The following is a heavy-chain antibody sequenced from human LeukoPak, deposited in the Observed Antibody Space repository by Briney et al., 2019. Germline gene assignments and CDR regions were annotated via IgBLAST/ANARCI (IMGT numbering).Heavy chain of an antibody. V-gene: IGHV4-61*02. Sequence: SETLSLTCTVSGGSISSGSYYWSWIRQPAGKGLEWIGRIYTSRSINDNPSLKSRVTISVDTSKNQFSLKLSSVTAADTAVYYCARAFFGYSSSAVGDWGQGTLVTVSS. J-gene: IGHJ4*02. CDR2: IYTSRSI. CDR3: ARAFFGYSSSAVGD. CDR1: GGSISSGSYY. D-gene: IGHD6-6*01.